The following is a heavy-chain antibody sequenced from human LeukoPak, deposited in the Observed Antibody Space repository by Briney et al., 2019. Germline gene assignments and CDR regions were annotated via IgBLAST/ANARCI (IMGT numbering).Heavy chain of an antibody. CDR1: GFTFTRYA. CDR3: AKEYSGAFDF. Sequence: GGSLRLSCAASGFTFTRYAMSWVRQAPGKGLEWVSAIGGSGDSTYYADSVKGRITISRDNSKNTLYLQMNSLRDEDTALYYCAKEYSGAFDFWGQGLLVTVSS. D-gene: IGHD1-26*01. J-gene: IGHJ4*02. CDR2: IGGSGDST. V-gene: IGHV3-23*01.